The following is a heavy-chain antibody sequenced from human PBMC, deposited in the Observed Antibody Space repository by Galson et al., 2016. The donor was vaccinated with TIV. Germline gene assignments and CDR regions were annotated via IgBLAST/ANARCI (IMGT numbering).Heavy chain of an antibody. CDR2: ISYSGSTM. V-gene: IGHV3-11*04. Sequence: SLRLSCAASGFTFTAYYMNWARQAPGKGLEWVSYISYSGSTMYYADSGRGRFTISRDNAKNSLYLQMSNRRAEDTAVYYCARATTMGVADYYYGMDVWGQGTTVTVSS. CDR3: ARATTMGVADYYYGMDV. D-gene: IGHD3-10*01. CDR1: GFTFTAYY. J-gene: IGHJ6*02.